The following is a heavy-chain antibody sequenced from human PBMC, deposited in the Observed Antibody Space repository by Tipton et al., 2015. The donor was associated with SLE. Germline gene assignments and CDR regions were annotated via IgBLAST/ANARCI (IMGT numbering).Heavy chain of an antibody. J-gene: IGHJ4*02. CDR2: IYPGDSDT. Sequence: VQLVQSGAEVKKPGESLKISCKGSGYSFTNYWIGWVRQMPGKGLEWMGIIYPGDSDTRYSPSFQGRVTISADKSTSTAYLQWTSLKASDTAMYYCASLGYSSTWILDSRGQGTLDSVSS. V-gene: IGHV5-51*03. CDR1: GYSFTNYW. CDR3: ASLGYSSTWILDS. D-gene: IGHD6-13*01.